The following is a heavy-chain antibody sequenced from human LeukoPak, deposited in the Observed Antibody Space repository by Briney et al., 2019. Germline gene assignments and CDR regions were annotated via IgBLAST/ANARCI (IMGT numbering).Heavy chain of an antibody. CDR1: GFTFTSDA. Sequence: GGSLRLSCVASGFTFTSDAMNWVRQAPGKGLEWVSSTVSRGTTQYADSVKGRFTVSRDTSKNTLYLQMNSLRADDTAVSYCAKCSTPAYTTGWCNWIDPWGQGTLVTVSS. J-gene: IGHJ5*02. CDR2: TVSRGTT. V-gene: IGHV3-23*01. CDR3: AKCSTPAYTTGWCNWIDP. D-gene: IGHD6-19*01.